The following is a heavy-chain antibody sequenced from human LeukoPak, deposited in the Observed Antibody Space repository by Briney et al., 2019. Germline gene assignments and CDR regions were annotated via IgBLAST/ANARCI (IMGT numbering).Heavy chain of an antibody. CDR3: ATPRDYYDRSDSHQGGD. CDR2: IKHDGSEK. D-gene: IGHD3-22*01. V-gene: IGHV3-7*03. CDR1: GFTFSRHW. J-gene: IGHJ4*02. Sequence: GGSLRLSCAASGFTFSRHWMTWVRQAPGKGLEWVADIKHDGSEKNYVDSVKGRFTISRDNAKNSLYLQMNSLRAEDTAVYYCATPRDYYDRSDSHQGGDWGQGTLVTAPS.